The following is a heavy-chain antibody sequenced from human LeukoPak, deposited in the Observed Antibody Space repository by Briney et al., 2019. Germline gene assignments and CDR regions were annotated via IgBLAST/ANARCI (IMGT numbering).Heavy chain of an antibody. V-gene: IGHV1-2*02. CDR1: GYTFTGYY. D-gene: IGHD3-9*01. CDR3: ATPKYYDILTGQQDAFDI. J-gene: IGHJ3*02. CDR2: INPNSGGT. Sequence: ASVKVSCKASGYTFTGYYMHWVRQAPGQGLEWMGWINPNSGGTNYAQKFQGRVTMTEDTSTDTAYMELSSLRSEDTAVYYCATPKYYDILTGQQDAFDIWGQGTMVTVSS.